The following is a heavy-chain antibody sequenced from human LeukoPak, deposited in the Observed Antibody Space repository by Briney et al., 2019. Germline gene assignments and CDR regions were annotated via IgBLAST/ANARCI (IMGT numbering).Heavy chain of an antibody. Sequence: SETLSLTCAVYGGSFSGYYWSWIRQPPGKGLEWIGEINHSGSTNYNPSLKSRVTISVDTSKNQFSLKLSSVTAADTAVYYCARLYIAGTGSRYCYYYYMDVWGKGTTVTISS. CDR1: GGSFSGYY. CDR2: INHSGST. V-gene: IGHV4-34*01. J-gene: IGHJ6*03. CDR3: ARLYIAGTGSRYCYYYYMDV. D-gene: IGHD3-16*01.